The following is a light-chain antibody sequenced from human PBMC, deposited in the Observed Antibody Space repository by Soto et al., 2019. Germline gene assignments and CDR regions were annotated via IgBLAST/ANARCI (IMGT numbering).Light chain of an antibody. CDR2: LERSGSY. J-gene: IGLJ2*01. V-gene: IGLV4-60*03. Sequence: QPVLTQSSSASASLGSSVKLTCTLSSGHSTYIIAWHQQQPGKAPRYLMRLERSGSYNKGSGVSDCFSGSSSGADRYLTISNLQSEDEADYYCETWDSKIPVVFGGGTKLTVL. CDR1: SGHSTYI. CDR3: ETWDSKIPVV.